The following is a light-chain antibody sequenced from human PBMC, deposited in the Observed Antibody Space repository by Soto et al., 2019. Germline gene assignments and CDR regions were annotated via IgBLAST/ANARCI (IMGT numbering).Light chain of an antibody. J-gene: IGKJ1*01. V-gene: IGKV1-33*01. CDR3: QQYDNLPATWT. Sequence: DIQMTQSPSSLSASVGNRVTITCQASQDIATYLNWYQQKPGKAPNLLIYDASNLETGVPSRFSGGGSGTQFTFTISNLQPEDIATYYCQQYDNLPATWTFGQGTKVEIE. CDR2: DAS. CDR1: QDIATY.